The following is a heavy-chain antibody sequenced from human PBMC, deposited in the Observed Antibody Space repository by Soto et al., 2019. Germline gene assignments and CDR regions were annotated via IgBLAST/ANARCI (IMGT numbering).Heavy chain of an antibody. J-gene: IGHJ6*02. CDR1: GFTFSSYG. CDR3: ARDRRHYDFWSGYWHLYYYYGMDV. V-gene: IGHV3-33*01. Sequence: PGGSLRLSCAESGFTFSSYGMHWVRQAPGKGLEWVAVIWYDGSNKYYADSVKGRFTISRDNSKNTLYLQMNSLRAEDTAVYYCARDRRHYDFWSGYWHLYYYYGMDVWGQGTTVTVSS. D-gene: IGHD3-3*01. CDR2: IWYDGSNK.